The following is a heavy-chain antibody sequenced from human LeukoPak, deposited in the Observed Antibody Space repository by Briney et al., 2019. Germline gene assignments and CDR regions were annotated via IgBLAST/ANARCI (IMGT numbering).Heavy chain of an antibody. Sequence: GGSLRLSCAASGFTFSTYAMTWVRQAPGKGLEWVSGINSNGDEIYYADSVRGRFTISRDNSNNALYLQMDSLRAEDTAVYYCANWIGSSSRDYWGQGTLVTVS. CDR1: GFTFSTYA. D-gene: IGHD6-6*01. J-gene: IGHJ4*02. V-gene: IGHV3-23*01. CDR2: INSNGDEI. CDR3: ANWIGSSSRDY.